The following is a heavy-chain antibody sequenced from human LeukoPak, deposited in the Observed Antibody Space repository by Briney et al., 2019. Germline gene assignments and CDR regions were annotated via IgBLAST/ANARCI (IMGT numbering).Heavy chain of an antibody. CDR3: ARDLGVEGRYYYFDY. D-gene: IGHD1-1*01. V-gene: IGHV3-30-3*01. CDR2: ISYDGSKK. J-gene: IGHJ4*02. CDR1: GFTVSSKS. Sequence: PGGSLRLSCAASGFTVSSKSMSWVRQAPGKGLEWVAVISYDGSKKYYADSVKGRFTISRDNSKNTLYLQMNSLRPEDTAVYYCARDLGVEGRYYYFDYWGQGTLVTVSS.